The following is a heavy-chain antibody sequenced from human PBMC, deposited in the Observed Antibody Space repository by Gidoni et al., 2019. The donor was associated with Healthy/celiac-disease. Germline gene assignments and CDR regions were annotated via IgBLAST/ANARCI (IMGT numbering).Heavy chain of an antibody. CDR3: TTDFVTYCSGGSCSIVNDAFDI. CDR2: IKSKTDGGTT. V-gene: IGHV3-15*01. CDR1: GFTFSNAW. D-gene: IGHD2-15*01. Sequence: EVQLVESGGGLVTPGGSLRLSCAASGFTFSNAWMTWVRQAPGKGLEWVGRIKSKTDGGTTDYAAPVKGRFTISRDDSKNTLYLQMNSLKTEDTAVYYCTTDFVTYCSGGSCSIVNDAFDIWGQGTMVTVSS. J-gene: IGHJ3*02.